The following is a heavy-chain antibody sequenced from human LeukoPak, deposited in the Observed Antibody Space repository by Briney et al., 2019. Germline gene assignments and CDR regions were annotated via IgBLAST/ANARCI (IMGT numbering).Heavy chain of an antibody. V-gene: IGHV3-23*01. CDR3: AKEVYYYGSGSSYSANYIDY. D-gene: IGHD3-10*01. CDR1: GFTFSTYA. Sequence: GGSLRLSCAASGFTFSTYAMSWVRQAPGKGLEWVSAISGSGGYTYYADSVKGRFTISRDNSKNTLYLEMNSLRAEDTAVYYCAKEVYYYGSGSSYSANYIDYWGQGTLVTVSS. J-gene: IGHJ4*02. CDR2: ISGSGGYT.